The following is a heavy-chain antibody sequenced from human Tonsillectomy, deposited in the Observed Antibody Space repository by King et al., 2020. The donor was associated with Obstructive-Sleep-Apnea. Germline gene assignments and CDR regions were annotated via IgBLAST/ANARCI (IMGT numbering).Heavy chain of an antibody. V-gene: IGHV1-18*01. J-gene: IGHJ5*02. CDR3: ARDQGDYGLDH. Sequence: QLVQSGGEVKKPGASVKVSCKTSGYIFNTYGISWVRQAPGQGFEWLGWIKTNNGYISHAQKFQGRVTLTTDASTSTAYMEMRSLKSDDPALYYCARDQGDYGLDHWGQGTLVTVSS. D-gene: IGHD4-17*01. CDR1: GYIFNTYG. CDR2: IKTNNGYI.